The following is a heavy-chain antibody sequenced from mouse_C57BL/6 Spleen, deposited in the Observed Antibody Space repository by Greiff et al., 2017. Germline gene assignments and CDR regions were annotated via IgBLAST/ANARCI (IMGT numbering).Heavy chain of an antibody. CDR2: IYPSDSET. D-gene: IGHD2-5*01. CDR3: AIWSYYSNYDWYFDV. V-gene: IGHV1-61*01. Sequence: VQLQQPGAELVRPGSSVKLSCKASGYTFTSYWMDWVKQRPGQGLEWIGNIYPSDSETHYNQKFKDKATLTVDKSSSTAYMQLSSLTSEDSAVYYCAIWSYYSNYDWYFDVWGTGTTVTVSS. CDR1: GYTFTSYW. J-gene: IGHJ1*03.